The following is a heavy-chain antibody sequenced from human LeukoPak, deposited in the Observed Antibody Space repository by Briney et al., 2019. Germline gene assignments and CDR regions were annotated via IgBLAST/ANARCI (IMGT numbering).Heavy chain of an antibody. CDR2: IYTSGST. V-gene: IGHV4-4*07. CDR1: GASISSYY. D-gene: IGHD2-15*01. CDR3: ARDSSGRPHRYYFDY. Sequence: PSETLSVTCTVSGASISSYYWSWIRQPAGKGLEWIGRIYTSGSTNYNPSLKSRVTMSVDTSKNQFSLKLSSVTAADTAVYYCARDSSGRPHRYYFDYWGQGTLVTVSS. J-gene: IGHJ4*02.